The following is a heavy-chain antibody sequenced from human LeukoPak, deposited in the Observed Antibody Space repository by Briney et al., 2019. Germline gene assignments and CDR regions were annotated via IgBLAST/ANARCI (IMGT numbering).Heavy chain of an antibody. CDR3: ARRVGKFPTYYFDY. D-gene: IGHD1-1*01. CDR1: GGSISTGGHY. J-gene: IGHJ4*02. V-gene: IGHV4-31*03. Sequence: SPSQTLSLNCTVSGGSISTGGHYWSWIRQHPGKGLEWIAYIYYNGRINYIPSLKSRIAMSVDTSENQFSLKLSSVTAADTAVYYCARRVGKFPTYYFDYWGQGTRVTVSS. CDR2: IYYNGRI.